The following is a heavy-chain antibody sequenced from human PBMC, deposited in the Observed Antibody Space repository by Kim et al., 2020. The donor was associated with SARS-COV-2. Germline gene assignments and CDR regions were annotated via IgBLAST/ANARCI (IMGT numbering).Heavy chain of an antibody. Sequence: GGSLRLSCAASGFTFSSYGIHWVRQAPGKGLEWVAVIWYDGSNKYYADSVKGRFTISRDNSKNTLFLQMNSLSAEDTAVYYCAKSLYDYGDYRPLYGLDV. CDR1: GFTFSSYG. J-gene: IGHJ6*01. V-gene: IGHV3-33*06. CDR2: IWYDGSNK. D-gene: IGHD4-17*01. CDR3: AKSLYDYGDYRPLYGLDV.